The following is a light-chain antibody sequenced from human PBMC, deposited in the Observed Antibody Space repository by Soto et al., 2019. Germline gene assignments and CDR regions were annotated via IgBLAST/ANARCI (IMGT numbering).Light chain of an antibody. CDR2: AAS. CDR1: QSISSW. CDR3: QQSYSTPPWT. Sequence: DIQMTQSPSTLSASVVDRVTITCRASQSISSWLAWYQQKPGKAPKLLIYAASSLQTGVPSRFSGSGSGTDFSLTISSLQPEDFATYYCQQSYSTPPWTFGQGTKVDIK. J-gene: IGKJ1*01. V-gene: IGKV1-39*01.